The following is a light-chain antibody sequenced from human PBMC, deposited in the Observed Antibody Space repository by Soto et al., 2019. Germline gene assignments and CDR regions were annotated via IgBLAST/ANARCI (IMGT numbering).Light chain of an antibody. Sequence: DIWMTQSPSSLSASLGDTVTITCGASQGIGNFLAWYQQKPGDVPKLLIYAASTVQSGGPSRFSGSGSGTEFTLTISSLKSADFAVYYCQQYNNWHTITFGQGTKVDI. V-gene: IGKV1-27*01. CDR3: QQYNNWHTIT. CDR1: QGIGNF. J-gene: IGKJ1*01. CDR2: AAS.